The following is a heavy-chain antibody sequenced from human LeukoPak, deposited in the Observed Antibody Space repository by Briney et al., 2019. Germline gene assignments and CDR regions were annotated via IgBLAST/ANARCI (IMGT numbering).Heavy chain of an antibody. Sequence: GASVKVSCKASGYTFTGYYLHWIRQSPGQGLEWMGWIDPDSGGTNLAQKFQDRVTMTRDTSITTAYMELSSLISDDTAVYFCATRAVVTARYFDFWGQGTQVIVSS. CDR3: ATRAVVTARYFDF. D-gene: IGHD4-23*01. J-gene: IGHJ4*02. CDR2: IDPDSGGT. CDR1: GYTFTGYY. V-gene: IGHV1-2*02.